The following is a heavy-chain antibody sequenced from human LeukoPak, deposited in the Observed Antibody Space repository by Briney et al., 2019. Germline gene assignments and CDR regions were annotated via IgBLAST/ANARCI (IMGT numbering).Heavy chain of an antibody. CDR3: ARWFGESWDWFDP. Sequence: SQTLSLTCTVSGGSISSGDYYWSRIRQPPGKGLVWIGYICYSGSTYYNPSLKSRVTISVDTSKNQFSLKLSSVTAADTAVYYCARWFGESWDWFDPWGQGALVTVSS. J-gene: IGHJ5*02. CDR1: GGSISSGDYY. V-gene: IGHV4-30-4*01. D-gene: IGHD3-10*01. CDR2: ICYSGST.